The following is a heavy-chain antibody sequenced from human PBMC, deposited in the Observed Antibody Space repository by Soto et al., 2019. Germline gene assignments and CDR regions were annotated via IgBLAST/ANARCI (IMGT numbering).Heavy chain of an antibody. J-gene: IGHJ4*02. CDR3: ARISGSYQRGFDS. V-gene: IGHV2-70*13. D-gene: IGHD1-26*01. CDR2: VYWSDYV. CDR1: GFSLITSGIS. Sequence: SGPTLVNPIQTLTLSCVFSGFSLITSGISVGWIREPSWKSLEWVSLVYWSDYVYYNTSLKTRVSMSKDTSKNLVVLIMTNLDPSATATYYCARISGSYQRGFDSWGRGTLVTASS.